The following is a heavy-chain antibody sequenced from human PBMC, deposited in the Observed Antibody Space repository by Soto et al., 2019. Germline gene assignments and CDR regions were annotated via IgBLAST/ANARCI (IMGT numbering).Heavy chain of an antibody. J-gene: IGHJ4*02. CDR3: GKGDTIFGVVDD. D-gene: IGHD3-3*01. CDR1: GFTFSDYF. CDR2: INNDATYR. V-gene: IGHV3-11*06. Sequence: PGGSLRLSCAGSGFTFSDYFITWIRQAPGKGLEWISYINNDATYRKYADSVRGRFTVSRDNAKNSVFLQMNSLRPEDTALYYCGKGDTIFGVVDDWGPGTLVTVSS.